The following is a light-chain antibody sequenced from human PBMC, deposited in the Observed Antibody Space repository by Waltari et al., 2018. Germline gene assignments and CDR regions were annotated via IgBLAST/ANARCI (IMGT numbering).Light chain of an antibody. J-gene: IGKJ4*01. Sequence: DIVMTQSPDSLAASLGERATINSNSSQSVFYSSNNKDYLAWYQQKPGQPPKLLIYWASTRVSGVPARFSGSGSGTDFTLTISSLQAEDVAVYYCHQYYITPLTFGGGTKVEIK. CDR3: HQYYITPLT. CDR2: WAS. V-gene: IGKV4-1*01. CDR1: QSVFYSSNNKDY.